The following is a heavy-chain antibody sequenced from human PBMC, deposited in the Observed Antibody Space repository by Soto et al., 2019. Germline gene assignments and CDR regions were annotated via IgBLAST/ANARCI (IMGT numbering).Heavy chain of an antibody. Sequence: QVQLVQSGAEVKKPGASVKVSCKASGYTFTNYDINWVRQATGQGLEWMGWMNPNSGNTGYAQKFQGRVTMTRNTSISTAYMELSSLRSEDTAVYYCASGVVIIRENYYYYGMDVWGQGTTVTVSS. CDR2: MNPNSGNT. J-gene: IGHJ6*02. CDR3: ASGVVIIRENYYYYGMDV. CDR1: GYTFTNYD. D-gene: IGHD3-3*01. V-gene: IGHV1-8*01.